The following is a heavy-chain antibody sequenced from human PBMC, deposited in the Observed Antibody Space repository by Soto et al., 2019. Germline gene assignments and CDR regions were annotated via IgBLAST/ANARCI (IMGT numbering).Heavy chain of an antibody. Sequence: GASVKVSCKASGYTLTELSMHWVRQAPGKGLEWMGGFDPEDGETIYAQKFQGRVTMTEDTSTDTAYMELSSLRSEDTAVYYCATDRLGYDSSGYYPHWGQGTLVTVSS. CDR3: ATDRLGYDSSGYYPH. V-gene: IGHV1-24*01. CDR2: FDPEDGET. D-gene: IGHD3-22*01. J-gene: IGHJ4*02. CDR1: GYTLTELS.